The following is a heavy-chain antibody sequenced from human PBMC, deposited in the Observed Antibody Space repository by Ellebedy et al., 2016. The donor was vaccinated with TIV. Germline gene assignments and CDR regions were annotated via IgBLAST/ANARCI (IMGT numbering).Heavy chain of an antibody. V-gene: IGHV3-7*01. J-gene: IGHJ2*01. CDR2: INEDGTKK. CDR3: ARAIYGASYL. CDR1: GFSFRSYW. Sequence: GGSLRLSCAVSGFSFRSYWMSWVRQAPGRGLEWVANINEDGTKKHYVDSVRGRFTISRDYAGNSLFLQMNSLGAEDTAVYYCARAIYGASYLWGRGTLVTVSS. D-gene: IGHD4-17*01.